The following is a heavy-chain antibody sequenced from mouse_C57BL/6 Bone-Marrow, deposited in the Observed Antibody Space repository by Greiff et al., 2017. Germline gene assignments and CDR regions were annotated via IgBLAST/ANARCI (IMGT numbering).Heavy chain of an antibody. CDR1: GFTFSSYA. V-gene: IGHV5-4*01. CDR3: AGGGGCPAWFAY. CDR2: ISDGGSYT. J-gene: IGHJ3*01. D-gene: IGHD1-1*02. Sequence: EVHLVESGGGLVKPGGSLKLSCAASGFTFSSYAMSWVRQTPEKRLEWVATISDGGSYTYYPDNVKGRFTISRDNAKNNRYLRMSHLKAEDTAMCYCAGGGGCPAWFAYWGQGTLVTVSA.